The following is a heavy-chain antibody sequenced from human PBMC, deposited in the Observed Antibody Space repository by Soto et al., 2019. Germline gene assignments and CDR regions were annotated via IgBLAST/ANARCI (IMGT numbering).Heavy chain of an antibody. V-gene: IGHV3-21*01. D-gene: IGHD4-17*01. CDR2: ISSSSSYI. Sequence: EVQLVESGGGLVKPGGSLRLSCAASGFTFSSYSMNWVRQAPGKGLEWVSPISSSSSYIYYADSVKGQFTISRDNAKNSLYLQMNSLRAEDTAVYYSAKDSGDYGEDYWGQGTLVTVSS. J-gene: IGHJ4*02. CDR1: GFTFSSYS. CDR3: AKDSGDYGEDY.